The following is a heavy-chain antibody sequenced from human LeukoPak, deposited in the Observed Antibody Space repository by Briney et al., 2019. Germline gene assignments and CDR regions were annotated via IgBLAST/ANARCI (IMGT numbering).Heavy chain of an antibody. CDR3: ARESAPRYYGDFDY. Sequence: PGRSLGLSCAASGFTFSSYGMHWVRQAPGKGLEWVAVIWYDGSDNYYADSVKGRFTISRDDSKNTVYLQMDSLRAEDTAVYYCARESAPRYYGDFDYWGQGTLVTVSS. V-gene: IGHV3-33*01. CDR2: IWYDGSDN. CDR1: GFTFSSYG. D-gene: IGHD4-17*01. J-gene: IGHJ4*02.